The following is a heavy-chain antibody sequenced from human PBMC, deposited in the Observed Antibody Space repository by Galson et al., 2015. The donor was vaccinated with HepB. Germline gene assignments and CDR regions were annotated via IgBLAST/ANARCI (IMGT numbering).Heavy chain of an antibody. CDR1: GYTFTSYG. V-gene: IGHV1-8*02. J-gene: IGHJ4*02. CDR2: MNPNSGNT. D-gene: IGHD6-19*01. Sequence: SVKVSCKASGYTFTSYGINWVRQATGQGLEWMGWMNPNSGNTGYAQKFQGRVTMTRNTSISTAYMELSSLRSEDTAVYYCARGVHRAVAGTSAGFYWGQGTLVTVSS. CDR3: ARGVHRAVAGTSAGFY.